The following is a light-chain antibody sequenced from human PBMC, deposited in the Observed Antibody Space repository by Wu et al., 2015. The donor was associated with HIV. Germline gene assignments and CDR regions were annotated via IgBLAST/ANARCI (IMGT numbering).Light chain of an antibody. Sequence: EIVLTQSPATLSLSPGERATLSCRASQSVSRFLAWYQHKPGQAPRVVIYDTSNRAVGIPARFSGSGSGTDFTLTISSLEPEDFAVYYCHQRTTWPRTFGQGTKVEVK. J-gene: IGKJ1*01. CDR2: DTS. V-gene: IGKV3-11*01. CDR1: QSVSRF. CDR3: HQRTTWPRT.